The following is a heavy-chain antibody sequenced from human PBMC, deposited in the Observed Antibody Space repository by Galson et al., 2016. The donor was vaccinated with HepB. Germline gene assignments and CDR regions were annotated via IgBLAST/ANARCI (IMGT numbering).Heavy chain of an antibody. V-gene: IGHV3-21*01. CDR1: GFTFSSHA. CDR2: ISSSSSYI. J-gene: IGHJ4*02. CDR3: ARVRWLEPLDY. Sequence: SLRLSCAASGFTFSSHAMNWVRQAPGKGLEWVSYISSSSSYIYYADAVKGRFIISRDNAKKSLYLQMNSLRAEDTAVYYCARVRWLEPLDYWGREPWSPSPQ. D-gene: IGHD6-19*01.